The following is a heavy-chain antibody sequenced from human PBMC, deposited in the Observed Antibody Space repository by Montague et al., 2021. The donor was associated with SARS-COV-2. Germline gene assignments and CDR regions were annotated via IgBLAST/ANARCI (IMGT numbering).Heavy chain of an antibody. J-gene: IGHJ4*02. D-gene: IGHD3-3*01. CDR3: ASLPSSITIFVVVQGYYLDD. Sequence: SETLSLTCTVSGGSISSCCYYWGRNRQPPGIGLKWNGYKNYSGSNNYYLTLQSRVTISADTSKYQFSLKLSSVTAADTAVYYCASLPSSITIFVVVQGYYLDDWGQGTLVTVSS. CDR1: GGSISSCCYY. CDR2: KNYSGSN. V-gene: IGHV4-39*01.